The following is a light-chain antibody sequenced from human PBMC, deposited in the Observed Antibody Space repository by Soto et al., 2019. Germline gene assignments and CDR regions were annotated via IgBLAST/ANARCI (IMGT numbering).Light chain of an antibody. CDR2: GAS. CDR1: QSVSSN. V-gene: IGKV3-15*01. Sequence: IVMTQSAATLSVYPGERATLSCRASQSVSSNLAWYQQKPGQAPRLLIYGASTRATGIPARFSGSGSGTEFTLTISSLQSEDFAVYYCQQYNNWPALTFGGGTKVEIK. CDR3: QQYNNWPALT. J-gene: IGKJ4*01.